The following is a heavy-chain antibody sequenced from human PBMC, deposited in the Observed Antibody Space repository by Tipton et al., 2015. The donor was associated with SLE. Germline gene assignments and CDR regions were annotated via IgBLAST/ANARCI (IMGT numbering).Heavy chain of an antibody. V-gene: IGHV4-38-2*02. CDR1: GDSLSGQY. D-gene: IGHD5-12*01. Sequence: TLSLTCSVYGDSLSGQYWGWIRQAPGKGLEWTGTIHHSGITYYNPSLKSRVTISVDTSKNQFSLKLRSVTAADTAVYYCAREYSGYDYRTFDHWGQGTLVTVSS. CDR3: AREYSGYDYRTFDH. J-gene: IGHJ4*02. CDR2: IHHSGIT.